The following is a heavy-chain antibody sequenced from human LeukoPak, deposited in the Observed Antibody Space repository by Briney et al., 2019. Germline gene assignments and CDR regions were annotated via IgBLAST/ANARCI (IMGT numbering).Heavy chain of an antibody. CDR3: AKDHHAANVPGIAAAGLDY. Sequence: PGGSLRLSCAASGFTFSSYAMNWVRQAPGKGLEWVSAISGSGGNAYYADSVKGRFTISRDNSKNTLYLQMNSLRAEDTAVYYCAKDHHAANVPGIAAAGLDYWGQGTLVTVSS. D-gene: IGHD6-13*01. CDR2: ISGSGGNA. V-gene: IGHV3-23*01. J-gene: IGHJ4*02. CDR1: GFTFSSYA.